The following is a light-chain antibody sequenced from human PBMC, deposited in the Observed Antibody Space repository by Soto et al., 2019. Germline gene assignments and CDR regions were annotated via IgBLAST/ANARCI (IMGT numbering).Light chain of an antibody. V-gene: IGLV2-8*01. CDR3: GSYAGNSMGI. J-gene: IGLJ2*01. CDR1: SSDVGAYNY. Sequence: QSALTQPPSASGSPGQSVTISRTGTSSDVGAYNYVSWYQQHPGKAPKLIIYEVSRRPSGVPDRFSGSKSGNTASLTVSGLQAEDEADYYCGSYAGNSMGIFGGGTKLTVL. CDR2: EVS.